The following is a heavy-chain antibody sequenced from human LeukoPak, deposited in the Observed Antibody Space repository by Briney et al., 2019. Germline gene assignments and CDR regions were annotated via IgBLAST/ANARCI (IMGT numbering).Heavy chain of an antibody. J-gene: IGHJ4*02. CDR1: GGSISSYY. V-gene: IGHV4-59*01. Sequence: PSETLSLTCTVSGGSISSYYWSWIRQPPGKGLEWIGYIYYSGSTNYNPSLKSRVTISVDTSKNQSSLKLSSVTAADTAVYYCAREDSSGWYDYWGQGTLVTVSS. CDR3: AREDSSGWYDY. CDR2: IYYSGST. D-gene: IGHD6-19*01.